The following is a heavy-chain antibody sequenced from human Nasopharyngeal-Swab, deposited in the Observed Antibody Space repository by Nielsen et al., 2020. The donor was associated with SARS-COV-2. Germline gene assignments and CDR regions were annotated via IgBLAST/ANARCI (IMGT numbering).Heavy chain of an antibody. J-gene: IGHJ6*02. D-gene: IGHD1-26*01. V-gene: IGHV1-46*01. Sequence: ASVKVSCKASGYTFTSYYMHWVRQAPGQGLEWMGIINPSGGSTSYAQKFQGRVTMTRDTSTSTVYMELSSLRSEDTAVYYCACFIVGAHRETYYGGMDVWGQGTTVTVSS. CDR1: GYTFTSYY. CDR2: INPSGGST. CDR3: ACFIVGAHRETYYGGMDV.